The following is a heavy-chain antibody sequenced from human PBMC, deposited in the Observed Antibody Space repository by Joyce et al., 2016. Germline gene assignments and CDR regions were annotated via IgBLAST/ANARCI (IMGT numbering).Heavy chain of an antibody. CDR1: GSTFSSSS. D-gene: IGHD3-16*01. J-gene: IGHJ6*02. V-gene: IGHV3-21*01. CDR3: ARGGISYYYAMDV. Sequence: QLVESGAGVVKAGGSLRLSCEASGSTFSSSSMSWFRQAPGEGLEWVAAISATSYYIFHAETVRGRFTVSRDNAKKTLYLQMNSLRAEDSAVFYCARGGISYYYAMDVWGQGTTVTVSS. CDR2: ISATSYYI.